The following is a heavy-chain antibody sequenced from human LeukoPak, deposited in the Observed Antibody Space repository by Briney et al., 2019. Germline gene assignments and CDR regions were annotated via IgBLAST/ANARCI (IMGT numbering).Heavy chain of an antibody. CDR1: GGSISSYC. Sequence: SETLSLTCIVSGGSISSYCWSWIRQPPGKGLGWIGYIYYSGSTNYNPSLKSRVTISVDTSKNQFSLKLSSVTAADTAVYYCARYSGSYALFDYWGQGTLVTVSS. CDR3: ARYSGSYALFDY. V-gene: IGHV4-59*01. J-gene: IGHJ4*02. CDR2: IYYSGST. D-gene: IGHD1-26*01.